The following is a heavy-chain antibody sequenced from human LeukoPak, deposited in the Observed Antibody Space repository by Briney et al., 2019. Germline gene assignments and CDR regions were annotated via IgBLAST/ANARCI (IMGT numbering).Heavy chain of an antibody. CDR2: TYYSGST. J-gene: IGHJ2*01. Sequence: PSETLSLTCTVSGGSISDNYWTWIRQPPGKGLEWIGYTYYSGSTNYNPSFKSRVIISVDTSKNQFSLKVSSVTAADTAVYYCARLHDYGGKNFDLWGRGTLVTVSS. D-gene: IGHD4-23*01. V-gene: IGHV4-59*01. CDR3: ARLHDYGGKNFDL. CDR1: GGSISDNY.